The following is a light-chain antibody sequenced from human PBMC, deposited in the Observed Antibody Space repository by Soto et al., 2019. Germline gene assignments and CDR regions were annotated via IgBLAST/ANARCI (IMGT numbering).Light chain of an antibody. J-gene: IGLJ1*01. CDR2: EVS. Sequence: QSVLTQPASVSGSPGQSITISCTGTSSDVGGYNYVSWYQQHPGKAPKLMIYEVSNRPSGVSNRFSGSKSGNTASLTISGLQAEDEADYYCNSYTTTATRVFRTGTKGTVL. CDR3: NSYTTTATRV. V-gene: IGLV2-14*01. CDR1: SSDVGGYNY.